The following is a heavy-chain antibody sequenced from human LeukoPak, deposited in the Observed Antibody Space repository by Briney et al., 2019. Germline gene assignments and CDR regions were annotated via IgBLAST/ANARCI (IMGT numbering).Heavy chain of an antibody. V-gene: IGHV4-31*03. J-gene: IGHJ5*02. Sequence: PQTLSPTCTVCGGSPTGGRYNCGRIRQHPGKGLEWIGYIYYSGSTYYNPSLKSRVTISVDTSRNQFSLRLSSVTAAESAVYYCGRCSEYHWFDHWGQGTLVTVSS. CDR2: IYYSGST. D-gene: IGHD2-2*01. CDR1: GGSPTGGRYN. CDR3: GRCSEYHWFDH.